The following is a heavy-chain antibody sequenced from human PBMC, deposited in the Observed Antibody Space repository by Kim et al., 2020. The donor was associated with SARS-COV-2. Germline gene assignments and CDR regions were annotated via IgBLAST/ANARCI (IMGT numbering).Heavy chain of an antibody. CDR2: IIPIFGTA. Sequence: SVKVSCKASGGTFSSYAISWVRQAPGQGLEWMGGIIPIFGTANYAQKFQGRVTITADESTSTAYMELSSLRSEDTAVYYCAIPKGDSGYLDNWFDPWGQGTLVTVSS. J-gene: IGHJ5*02. V-gene: IGHV1-69*13. D-gene: IGHD5-12*01. CDR3: AIPKGDSGYLDNWFDP. CDR1: GGTFSSYA.